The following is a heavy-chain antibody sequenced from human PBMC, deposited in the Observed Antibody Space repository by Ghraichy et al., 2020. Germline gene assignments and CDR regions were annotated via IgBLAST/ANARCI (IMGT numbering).Heavy chain of an antibody. Sequence: GGSLRLSCAASGFRFEHYAMYWVRQVPGRGLEWVSGISWNSGNVAYADSVEGRFTISRDNAKNSLYLQMNSLRVEDTALYFCAKSGTYSSSSAGMDVWGKGTTVTVSS. CDR1: GFRFEHYA. CDR2: ISWNSGNV. D-gene: IGHD6-6*01. CDR3: AKSGTYSSSSAGMDV. V-gene: IGHV3-9*01. J-gene: IGHJ6*04.